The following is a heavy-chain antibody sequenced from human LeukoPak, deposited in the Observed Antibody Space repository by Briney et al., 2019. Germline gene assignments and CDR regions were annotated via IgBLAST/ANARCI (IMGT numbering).Heavy chain of an antibody. D-gene: IGHD1-14*01. CDR3: ARLFLPESEYHNWFDP. J-gene: IGHJ5*02. CDR1: GGSFSGYY. CDR2: IYYSGST. V-gene: IGHV4-59*01. Sequence: PSETLSLTCAVYGGSFSGYYWSWIRQPPGKGLEWIGYIYYSGSTNYNPSLKSRVTISVDTSKNQFSLKLSSVTAADTAVYYCARLFLPESEYHNWFDPWGQGTLVTVSS.